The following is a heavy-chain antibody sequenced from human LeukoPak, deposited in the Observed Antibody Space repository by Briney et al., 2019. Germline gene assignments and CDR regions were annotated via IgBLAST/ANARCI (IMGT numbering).Heavy chain of an antibody. CDR2: ISGSGGST. CDR1: GFIFSTYN. J-gene: IGHJ6*03. Sequence: GGSLRLSCAASGFIFSTYNMDWVRQAPGKGLEWVSAISGSGGSTYYADSVKGHFTISRDNSKNTVYLQMNSLSAEDTAVYYCAKNGDRGAYCSGGTCYPYYYYYMDVWGKGTTVTISS. V-gene: IGHV3-23*01. CDR3: AKNGDRGAYCSGGTCYPYYYYYMDV. D-gene: IGHD2-15*01.